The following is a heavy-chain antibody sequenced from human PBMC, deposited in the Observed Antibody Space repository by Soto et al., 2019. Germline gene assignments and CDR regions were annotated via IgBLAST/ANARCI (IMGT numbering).Heavy chain of an antibody. V-gene: IGHV3-7*01. D-gene: IGHD3-22*01. J-gene: IGHJ4*02. CDR2: IKEDGSAK. CDR3: ARGAYYDNSGYYPDY. CDR1: GFIFSDYL. Sequence: EVQLVESGGGLVQPGGSQRLSCAASGFIFSDYLMTWVRQAPGKGLEWVANIKEDGSAKYYVDSVKGRFTISRDNAKNSLYLQMNSLRAEDTAVYYCARGAYYDNSGYYPDYWGQGTLVTVSS.